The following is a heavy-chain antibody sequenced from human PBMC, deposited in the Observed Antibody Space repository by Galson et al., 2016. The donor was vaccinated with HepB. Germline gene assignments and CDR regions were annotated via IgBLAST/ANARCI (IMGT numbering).Heavy chain of an antibody. V-gene: IGHV5-51*01. D-gene: IGHD6-13*01. CDR3: ARSQSSSWYFQGVY. CDR2: ICPDDSDT. Sequence: QSGAEVKKAGESLKISCKGSGYKFTNYWIAWVRQMPGKGLEWMGIICPDDSDTKYSPAFQGQVTISADKSINTAFLHWRNLKASDTAKYFCARSQSSSWYFQGVYWGQGTLVTVYS. CDR1: GYKFTNYW. J-gene: IGHJ4*02.